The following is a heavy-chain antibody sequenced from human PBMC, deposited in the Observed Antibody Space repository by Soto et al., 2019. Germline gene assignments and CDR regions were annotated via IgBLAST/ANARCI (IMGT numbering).Heavy chain of an antibody. J-gene: IGHJ4*02. Sequence: SETLSLACTVSGGSISRYYWSWIRQPPGKGLEWIGYIYYSGSTNYNPSLKSRVTISVDTSKNQFSLKLSSVTAADTAVYYCARRYGSSFDYWGQGTLVSVSS. V-gene: IGHV4-59*08. D-gene: IGHD3-10*01. CDR3: ARRYGSSFDY. CDR2: IYYSGST. CDR1: GGSISRYY.